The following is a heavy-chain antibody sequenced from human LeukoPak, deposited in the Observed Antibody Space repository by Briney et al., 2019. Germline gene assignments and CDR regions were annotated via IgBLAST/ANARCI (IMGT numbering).Heavy chain of an antibody. Sequence: SETLSLTCTVSGGSISSYYWSWIRQPPGKGLEWIGYIYYSGSTNYNPSLKSRVTISVDTSKNQFSLKLSSVTAADTAVYYCAREGGGAYSRIPKPKNYWGQGTLVTVSS. CDR2: IYYSGST. CDR3: AREGGGAYSRIPKPKNY. V-gene: IGHV4-59*12. CDR1: GGSISSYY. D-gene: IGHD3-16*01. J-gene: IGHJ4*02.